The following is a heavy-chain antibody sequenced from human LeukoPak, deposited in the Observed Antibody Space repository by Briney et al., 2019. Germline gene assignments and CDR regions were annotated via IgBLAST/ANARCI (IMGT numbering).Heavy chain of an antibody. J-gene: IGHJ4*02. CDR3: TRADHEY. CDR1: GFTFSSYW. CDR2: INSDGSST. V-gene: IGHV3-74*01. Sequence: RAGGSLRLSCAASGFTFSSYWMHWVRQAPGKGLVWVSCINSDGSSTSYADSVKGRFTISRDNAKNTLYLQMNTLRAEDTAVYYCTRADHEYCGQGTLVTVSS.